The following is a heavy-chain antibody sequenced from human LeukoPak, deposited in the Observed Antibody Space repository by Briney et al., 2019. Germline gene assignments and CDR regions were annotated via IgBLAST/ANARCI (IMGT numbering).Heavy chain of an antibody. CDR3: ASDSSGWSAFDY. CDR2: IRYDGSNK. CDR1: GFTFSSYG. D-gene: IGHD6-19*01. Sequence: GGSLRLSCAASGFTFSSYGMHWVRQAPGKGLEWVAFIRYDGSNKYYADSVKGRFTIPRDNSKNTLYLQMNSLRAEDTAVYYCASDSSGWSAFDYWGQGTLVTASS. V-gene: IGHV3-30*02. J-gene: IGHJ4*02.